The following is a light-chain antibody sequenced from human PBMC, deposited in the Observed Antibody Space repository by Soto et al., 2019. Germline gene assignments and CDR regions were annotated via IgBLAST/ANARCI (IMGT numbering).Light chain of an antibody. V-gene: IGKV1-5*01. CDR2: DAS. Sequence: DIRMTQSPSTLSASVGDRVTITCRASQSISSWLAWYQQKPWKAPKLQIYDASSLESGVPSRFSGSGSGTEFTLTISSLQPDDFATYYCQQYNSYPLTFGGGTKVEIK. CDR3: QQYNSYPLT. CDR1: QSISSW. J-gene: IGKJ4*01.